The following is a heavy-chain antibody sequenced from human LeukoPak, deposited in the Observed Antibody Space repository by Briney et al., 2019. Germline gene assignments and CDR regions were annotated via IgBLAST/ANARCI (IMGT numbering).Heavy chain of an antibody. D-gene: IGHD3-9*01. CDR1: GGSFSGYY. V-gene: IGHV4-34*01. CDR2: INHSGST. CDR3: VRLVALYYYYYYMDV. J-gene: IGHJ6*03. Sequence: SETLSLTCAAYGGSFSGYYWSWIRQPPGKGLEWIGEINHSGSTNYNPSLESRVTISVDTSKNQFSLKLSSVTAADTAVYYCVRLVALYYYYYYMDVWGKGTTVTISS.